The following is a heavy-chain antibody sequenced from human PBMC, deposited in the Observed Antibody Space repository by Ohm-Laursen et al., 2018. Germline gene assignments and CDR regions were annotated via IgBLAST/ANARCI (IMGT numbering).Heavy chain of an antibody. CDR3: AREVVVVPAAGQGATYGMDV. V-gene: IGHV1-2*02. J-gene: IGHJ6*02. D-gene: IGHD2-2*01. CDR1: GYTFNHYG. Sequence: SVNVSCKTSGYTFNHYGISWVRQAPGQGLEWMGWINPNSGGTNNAQKFQGRVTMTRDTSISTAYMELSRLRSDDTAVYYCAREVVVVPAAGQGATYGMDVWGQGTTVTVSS. CDR2: INPNSGGT.